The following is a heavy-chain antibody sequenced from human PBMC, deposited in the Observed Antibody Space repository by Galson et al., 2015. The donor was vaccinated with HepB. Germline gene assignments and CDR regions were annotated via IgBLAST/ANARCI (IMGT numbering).Heavy chain of an antibody. J-gene: IGHJ4*02. Sequence: SLRLSCAASGFTFSSYAMHWVRQAPGKGLEWVAVISYDGSNKYYADSVKGRFTISRDNSKNTLYLQMNSLRAEDTAVYYCARDYGGYYFDYWGQGTLVTVSS. CDR2: ISYDGSNK. V-gene: IGHV3-30-3*01. CDR1: GFTFSSYA. D-gene: IGHD4-23*01. CDR3: ARDYGGYYFDY.